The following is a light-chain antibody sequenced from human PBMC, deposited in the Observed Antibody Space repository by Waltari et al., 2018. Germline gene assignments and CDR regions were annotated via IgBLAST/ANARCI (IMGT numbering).Light chain of an antibody. V-gene: IGLV7-46*01. J-gene: IGLJ3*02. CDR2: DTS. Sequence: WFQRKPGQVPRTLSYDTSNKHSWTPARFSGSLLGGRAALTLSGAQPEDEAEYYCLLWYSGARGVFGGGTKLSVL. CDR3: LLWYSGARGV.